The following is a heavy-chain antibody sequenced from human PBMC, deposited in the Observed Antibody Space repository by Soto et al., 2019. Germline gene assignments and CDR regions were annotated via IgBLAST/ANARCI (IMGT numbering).Heavy chain of an antibody. CDR2: IYYSGST. V-gene: IGHV4-59*08. CDR1: GGSINSFY. CDR3: ARSPSVVRGAIYWFDP. Sequence: PSETLSLTCTVSGGSINSFYWSWIRQPPGKGLEWIGHIYYSGSTDYNPSLKSRVTISVDTSNNQFSLKLTSVTAADTAVYYCARSPSVVRGAIYWFDPWGQGTLVTVSS. J-gene: IGHJ5*02. D-gene: IGHD3-10*01.